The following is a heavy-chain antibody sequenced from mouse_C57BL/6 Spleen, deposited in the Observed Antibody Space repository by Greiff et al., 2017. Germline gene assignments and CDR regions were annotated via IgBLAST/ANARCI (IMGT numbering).Heavy chain of an antibody. CDR3: ARKGGSSFAY. CDR2: IDPSDSYT. J-gene: IGHJ2*01. V-gene: IGHV1-50*01. D-gene: IGHD6-1*01. CDR1: GYTFTSYW. Sequence: QVQLKQPGAELVKPGASVKLSCKASGYTFTSYWMQWVKQRPGQGLEWIGEIDPSDSYTNYNQKFKGKATLTVDTSSSTAYMQLSSLTSEDSAVYYCARKGGSSFAYWGQGTTLTVSS.